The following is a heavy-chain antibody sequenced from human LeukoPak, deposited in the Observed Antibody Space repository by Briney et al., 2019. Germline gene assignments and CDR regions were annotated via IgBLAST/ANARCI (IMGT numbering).Heavy chain of an antibody. J-gene: IGHJ4*02. V-gene: IGHV3-21*01. Sequence: GGSLRLSCAASGFSFSTYSMNWVRQAPGKGLEWVSSISRNSRYIYYADSVKGRFTISRDNAKNSLYLQMNSLRAEDTAVYYCASDPYSSSAFDNWGQGTLVTVSS. CDR1: GFSFSTYS. CDR2: ISRNSRYI. CDR3: ASDPYSSSAFDN. D-gene: IGHD6-6*01.